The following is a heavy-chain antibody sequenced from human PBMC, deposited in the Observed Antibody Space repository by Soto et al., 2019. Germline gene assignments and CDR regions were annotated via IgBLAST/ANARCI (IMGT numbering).Heavy chain of an antibody. Sequence: SVKVSCKASGCTFSSYAISWVRQAPGQVLEWMGGIIPIFGTANYAQKFQGRVTITADESTSTAYMELSSLRSEDTAVYYCARDTGMITFGGVIVIWGQGTLVTVSS. V-gene: IGHV1-69*13. CDR3: ARDTGMITFGGVIVI. CDR1: GCTFSSYA. CDR2: IIPIFGTA. D-gene: IGHD3-16*02. J-gene: IGHJ4*02.